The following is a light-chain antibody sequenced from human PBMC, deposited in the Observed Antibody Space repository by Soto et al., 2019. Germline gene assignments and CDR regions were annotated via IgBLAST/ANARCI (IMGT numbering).Light chain of an antibody. Sequence: QSALTQPRSVSGSPGQSVTISCTGTSSDVGGYNYVSWYQQHPGKAPKLMIYDVSKRPSGVPDRFSGSKSGNTASLTISGLQAEDEADYHCCSYAGSNTFVFGGGTKLTVL. CDR2: DVS. J-gene: IGLJ2*01. V-gene: IGLV2-11*01. CDR3: CSYAGSNTFV. CDR1: SSDVGGYNY.